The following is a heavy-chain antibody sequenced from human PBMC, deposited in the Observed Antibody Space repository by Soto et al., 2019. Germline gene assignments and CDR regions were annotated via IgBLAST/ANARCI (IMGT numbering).Heavy chain of an antibody. D-gene: IGHD3-10*01. V-gene: IGHV1-18*01. CDR3: ARDTGFGESDV. J-gene: IGHJ6*02. CDR2: ISAYNGNT. CDR1: GYSFTSHG. Sequence: QVQLVQSGAEVKKPGASVKVSCKASGYSFTSHGISWVRQAPGQGLEWMGWISAYNGNTNYAQKLQGRVTMTTDTPTSTAYRELRSLRSADTAVYYCARDTGFGESDVWGQGTTVTVS.